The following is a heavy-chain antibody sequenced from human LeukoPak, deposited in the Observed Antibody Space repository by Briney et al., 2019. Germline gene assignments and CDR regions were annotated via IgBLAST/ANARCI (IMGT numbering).Heavy chain of an antibody. Sequence: SVKVSCKASGGTFSSYAISWVRQAPGQGLEWMGGIIPTFGTANYAQKFQGRVTITADESTSTAYMELSSLRSEDTAVYYCARCPYYDFWSGYLDYWGQGTLVTVSS. D-gene: IGHD3-3*01. CDR1: GGTFSSYA. V-gene: IGHV1-69*13. J-gene: IGHJ4*02. CDR2: IIPTFGTA. CDR3: ARCPYYDFWSGYLDY.